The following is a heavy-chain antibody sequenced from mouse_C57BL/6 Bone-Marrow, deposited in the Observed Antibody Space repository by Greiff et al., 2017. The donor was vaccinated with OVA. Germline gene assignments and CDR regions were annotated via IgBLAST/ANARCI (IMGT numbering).Heavy chain of an antibody. D-gene: IGHD1-1*01. CDR2: ISNGGGST. V-gene: IGHV5-12*01. CDR3: ARLSGSSGYWYFDV. Sequence: EVKLQESGGGLVQPGGSLKLSCAASGFTFSDYYMYWVRQTPEKRLEWVAYISNGGGSTYYPDTVKGRFTISRDNAKNTLYLQMSRLKSEDTAMYYCARLSGSSGYWYFDVWGTGTTVTVAS. J-gene: IGHJ1*03. CDR1: GFTFSDYY.